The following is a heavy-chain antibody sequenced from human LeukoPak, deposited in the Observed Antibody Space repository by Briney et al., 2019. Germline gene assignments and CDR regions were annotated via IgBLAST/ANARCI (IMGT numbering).Heavy chain of an antibody. D-gene: IGHD4-17*01. CDR1: GFTFSSYA. CDR2: ISYDGSNK. Sequence: HAGGSLRLSCAASGFTFSSYAMHWVRQAPGKGLEWVAVISYDGSNKYYADSVKGRFTISRDNSKNTLYLQMNSLRAEDTAVYYCARTVHQTDYGDSGGDYYYMDVWGKGTTVTVSS. J-gene: IGHJ6*03. CDR3: ARTVHQTDYGDSGGDYYYMDV. V-gene: IGHV3-30*04.